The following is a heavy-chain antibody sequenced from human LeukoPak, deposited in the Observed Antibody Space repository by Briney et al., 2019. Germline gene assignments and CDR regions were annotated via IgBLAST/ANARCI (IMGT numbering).Heavy chain of an antibody. V-gene: IGHV3-48*02. D-gene: IGHD3-22*01. Sequence: SGGSLRLSCAASGFTFSSYSMNWVRQAPGKGLEWVSYISSSSSTIYYADSVKGRFTISRDNAKNSLYLQMNSLRDEDTAVYYCASPPRGYDSSGYPYYWGQGTLVTVSS. J-gene: IGHJ4*02. CDR1: GFTFSSYS. CDR2: ISSSSSTI. CDR3: ASPPRGYDSSGYPYY.